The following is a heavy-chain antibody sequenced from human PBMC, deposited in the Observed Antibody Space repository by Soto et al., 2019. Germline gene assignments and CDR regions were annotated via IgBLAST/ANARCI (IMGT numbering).Heavy chain of an antibody. CDR1: GGSISSGDYY. CDR3: ARAMVTSVGCGYFDY. V-gene: IGHV4-30-4*01. CDR2: IYYSGST. D-gene: IGHD5-18*01. J-gene: IGHJ4*02. Sequence: PSETLSLTCTVSGGSISSGDYYWSWIRQPPGKGLEWIGYIYYSGSTYYNPSLKSRVTISVDTSKNQFSLKLSSVTAADTAVYYCARAMVTSVGCGYFDYWGQGTLVTVSS.